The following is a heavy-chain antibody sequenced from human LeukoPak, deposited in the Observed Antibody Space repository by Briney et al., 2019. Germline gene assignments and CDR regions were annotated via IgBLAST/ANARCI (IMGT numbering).Heavy chain of an antibody. J-gene: IGHJ4*02. CDR2: ISGSGGST. CDR1: GFTFSNYG. V-gene: IGHV3-23*01. Sequence: GGSLRLSCAASGFTFSNYGMSWVRQAPGKGLEWVSAISGSGGSTYYADSVKGRFTISRDNSKNTLYLQMNSLRAEDTAVYYCAKVRSGWYVFDYWGQGTLVTVSS. CDR3: AKVRSGWYVFDY. D-gene: IGHD6-19*01.